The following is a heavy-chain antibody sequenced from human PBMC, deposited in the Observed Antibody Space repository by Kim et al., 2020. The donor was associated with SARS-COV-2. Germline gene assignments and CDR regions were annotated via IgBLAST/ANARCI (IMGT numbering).Heavy chain of an antibody. CDR2: LYYSGST. Sequence: SETLSLTCTVSGGSISSSSYYWGWIRQPPGKGLEWIGSLYYSGSTYYNPSLKSRVTISVDTSKNQFSLKLSSVTAADTGVYYCARLAVAGTTFVDCWGQGTLVTVSS. CDR1: GGSISSSSYY. CDR3: ARLAVAGTTFVDC. J-gene: IGHJ4*02. V-gene: IGHV4-39*01. D-gene: IGHD6-19*01.